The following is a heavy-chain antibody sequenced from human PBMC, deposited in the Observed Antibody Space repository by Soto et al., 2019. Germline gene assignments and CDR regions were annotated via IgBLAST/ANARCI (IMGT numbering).Heavy chain of an antibody. J-gene: IGHJ6*02. CDR3: ARQGSWPYYYYGLDV. CDR2: ISTYNGDT. CDR1: GYTFTTSG. Sequence: QVQLVQSGPEVKKPGASVKVSCEASGYTFTTSGISWVPQAPGQGLEWMGWISTYNGDTNSAQKFQGRVTMTADTSTGTVYMELMSLKSDDTAVYYCARQGSWPYYYYGLDVWGQGTTVTVSS. V-gene: IGHV1-18*01. D-gene: IGHD1-26*01.